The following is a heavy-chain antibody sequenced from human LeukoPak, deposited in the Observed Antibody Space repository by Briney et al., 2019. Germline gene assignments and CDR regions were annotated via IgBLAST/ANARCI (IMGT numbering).Heavy chain of an antibody. CDR1: GGSLSSGSYY. V-gene: IGHV4-61*02. CDR3: AREPHVLRFLEWLNWFDP. D-gene: IGHD3-3*01. J-gene: IGHJ5*02. CDR2: IYTSGST. Sequence: SQTLSLTCTVSGGSLSSGSYYWSWVRQPAGTGLEWIGRIYTSGSTNYNPSLKSRVTISVDTSKNPFSLKLSSVTAADTAVYYCAREPHVLRFLEWLNWFDPWGQGTLVTVSS.